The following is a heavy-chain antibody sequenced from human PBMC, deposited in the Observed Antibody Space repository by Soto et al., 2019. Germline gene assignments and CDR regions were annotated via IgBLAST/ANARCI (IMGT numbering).Heavy chain of an antibody. D-gene: IGHD3-9*01. J-gene: IGHJ6*02. V-gene: IGHV1-69*12. CDR2: IIPIFGTA. Sequence: QVQLVQSGAEVKKPGSSVKVSCKASGGTFSSYAISWVRQAPGQGLEWMGGIIPIFGTANYAQKFQGRVTITADESTSTAYMGLSSLRSEDTAVYYCASLGDILTGYHDPLYYYYGMDVWGQGTTVTVSS. CDR3: ASLGDILTGYHDPLYYYYGMDV. CDR1: GGTFSSYA.